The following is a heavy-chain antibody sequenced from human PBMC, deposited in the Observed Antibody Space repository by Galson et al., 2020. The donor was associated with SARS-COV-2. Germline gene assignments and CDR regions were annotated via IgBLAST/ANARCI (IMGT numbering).Heavy chain of an antibody. V-gene: IGHV4-59*08. D-gene: IGHD3-10*01. J-gene: IGHJ4*02. CDR1: GGSIRGSY. CDR2: IYNSVTT. CDR3: ARHINLGSGSYPLDY. Sequence: SETLSLTCSVSGGSIRGSYWSWFRQPPGKGLEWIAYIYNSVTTNYNPSLKSRVTISVDTSKNQISLKLNSMTAADTAFYYCARHINLGSGSYPLDYWGQGILVTVSS.